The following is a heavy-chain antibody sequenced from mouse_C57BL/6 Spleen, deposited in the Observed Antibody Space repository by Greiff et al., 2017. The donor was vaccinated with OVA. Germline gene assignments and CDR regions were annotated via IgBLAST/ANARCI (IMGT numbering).Heavy chain of an antibody. J-gene: IGHJ4*01. CDR2: FNPYNDDT. D-gene: IGHD1-1*01. CDR1: GYTFTTYP. CDR3: ARRSSYATDY. Sequence: QVQLQQSGAELVKPGASVKMSCKASGYTFTTYPIEWMKQNHGKSLEWIGNFNPYNDDTTYNEKFKGKATLTVEKSSSTVYLELSRVTSEDSAGDCCARRSSYATDYWGQGTSVTVSS. V-gene: IGHV1-47*01.